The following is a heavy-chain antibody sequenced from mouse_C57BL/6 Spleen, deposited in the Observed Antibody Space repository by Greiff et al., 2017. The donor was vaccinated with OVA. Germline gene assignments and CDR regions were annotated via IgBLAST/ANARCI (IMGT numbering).Heavy chain of an antibody. CDR3: ARRRYYGSSYDAMDY. V-gene: IGHV2-2*01. J-gene: IGHJ4*01. D-gene: IGHD1-1*01. CDR2: IWSGGST. CDR1: GFSLTSYG. Sequence: VKLMESGPGLVQPSQSLSITCTVSGFSLTSYGVHWVRQSPGKGLEWLGVIWSGGSTDYNAAFISRLSISKDNSKSQVFFKMNSLQADDTAIYYCARRRYYGSSYDAMDYWGQGTSVTVSS.